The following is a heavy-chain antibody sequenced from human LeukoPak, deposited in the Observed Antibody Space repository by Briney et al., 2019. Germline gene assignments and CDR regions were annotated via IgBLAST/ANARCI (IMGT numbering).Heavy chain of an antibody. CDR3: ARRSRPYSSSWYSWFDP. V-gene: IGHV4-39*07. CDR1: GGSISSSSYY. Sequence: SETLSLTCTVSGGSISSSSYYWGGIRQPPGKGLEWIGSIYYSGSTYYNPSLKSRVTISVDTSKNQFSLKLSSVTAADTAVYYCARRSRPYSSSWYSWFDPWGQGTLVTVSS. J-gene: IGHJ5*02. D-gene: IGHD6-13*01. CDR2: IYYSGST.